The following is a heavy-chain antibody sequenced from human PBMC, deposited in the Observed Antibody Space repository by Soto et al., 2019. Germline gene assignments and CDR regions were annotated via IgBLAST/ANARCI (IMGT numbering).Heavy chain of an antibody. CDR3: AKAYNWNDRAFDI. D-gene: IGHD1-1*01. CDR1: GFTFSSYG. Sequence: PGGSLRLSCAASGFTFSSYGMHWVRQAPGKGLEWVAVISYDVSNKYYADSVKGRFTISRDNSKNTLYLQMNSLRAEDTAVYYCAKAYNWNDRAFDIWGQGTMVTVSS. J-gene: IGHJ3*02. V-gene: IGHV3-30*18. CDR2: ISYDVSNK.